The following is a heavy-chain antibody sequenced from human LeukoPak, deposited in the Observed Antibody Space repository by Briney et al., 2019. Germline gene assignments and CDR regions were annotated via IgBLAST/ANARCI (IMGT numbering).Heavy chain of an antibody. J-gene: IGHJ4*02. D-gene: IGHD6-19*01. V-gene: IGHV3-13*01. CDR1: GFTFSSYD. CDR3: ARDFQWLETIDY. Sequence: GGSLRLSCAASGFTFSSYDMHWVRQATGKGLEWVSAIGTAGDTYYPGSVKGRFTISRENAKNSLYLQMNSLRAEDTAVYYCARDFQWLETIDYWGQGTLVTVSS. CDR2: IGTAGDT.